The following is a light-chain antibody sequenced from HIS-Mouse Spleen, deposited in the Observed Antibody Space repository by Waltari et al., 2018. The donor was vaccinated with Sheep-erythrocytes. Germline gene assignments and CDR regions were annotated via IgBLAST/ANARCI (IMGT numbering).Light chain of an antibody. V-gene: IGLV2-23*03. CDR2: EGS. J-gene: IGLJ2*01. CDR1: RSDVGSYYL. CDR3: CSYAGSSTFHVV. Sequence: QSALPQPASVSGSPGQSITISCTGTRSDVGSYYLVSSYQQHPGKPPKLMIYEGSKRPSGVSNRFSGSKSGKTASLTISGLQAEDEADYYCCSYAGSSTFHVVFGGGTKLTVL.